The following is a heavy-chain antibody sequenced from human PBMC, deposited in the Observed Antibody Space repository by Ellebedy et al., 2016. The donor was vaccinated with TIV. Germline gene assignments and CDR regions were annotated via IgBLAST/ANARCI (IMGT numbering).Heavy chain of an antibody. CDR2: TYYRSKWYY. V-gene: IGHV6-1*01. CDR3: ARGIEVSGGDVYGNYNPLDV. D-gene: IGHD2-21*02. CDR1: GDRVSSNSAA. Sequence: MPSETLSLTCAIFGDRVSSNSAAWNWIRQSPSRGLEWLGRTYYRSKWYYDYPTSVQSRITIKPDTSKNQFSLQLNSVTPEDTAVYFCARGIEVSGGDVYGNYNPLDVWGPGTTVFVSS. J-gene: IGHJ6*02.